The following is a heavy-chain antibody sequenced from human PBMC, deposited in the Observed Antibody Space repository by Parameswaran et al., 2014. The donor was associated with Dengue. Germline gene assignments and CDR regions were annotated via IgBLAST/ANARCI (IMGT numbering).Heavy chain of an antibody. D-gene: IGHD3-10*01. CDR3: ARPTLWFAFDI. CDR2: MHYSGDT. J-gene: IGHJ3*02. V-gene: IGHV4-39*01. Sequence: PGKGLEWIGSMHYSGDTYYNPSLKSRVTISVDTSKNQFSLKLSSVTAADTAVYYCARPTLWFAFDIWGQRTMVTVSS.